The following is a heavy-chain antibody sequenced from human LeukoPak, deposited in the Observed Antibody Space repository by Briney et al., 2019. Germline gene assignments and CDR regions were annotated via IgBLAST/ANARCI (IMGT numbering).Heavy chain of an antibody. CDR1: GFTFGSYS. V-gene: IGHV3-23*01. Sequence: GGSLRLSCAASGFTFGSYSMYWVRQAPGKGLEWVSGIFGSGGSAHYADSVKGRFTVSRANSKNTVYLLMDSLRVEDTAIYYCAKTTTGYSSGRYPAWPIDYWGQGTLVTVSS. D-gene: IGHD6-19*01. CDR2: IFGSGGSA. CDR3: AKTTTGYSSGRYPAWPIDY. J-gene: IGHJ4*02.